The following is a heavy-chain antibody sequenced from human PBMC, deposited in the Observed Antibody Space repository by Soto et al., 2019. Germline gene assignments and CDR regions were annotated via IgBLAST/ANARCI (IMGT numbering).Heavy chain of an antibody. CDR3: ARDHSGAADF. Sequence: QVQLQESGPGLVEPSETLSLTCTVAGVSMSRYNWCWFCQSAEKGQEWIGRISATAPTSDIPSLTSRITLSVDTSKNQFSLNLKFVTASDTAVYFCARDHSGAADFWGQGTVVTVS. CDR1: GVSMSRYN. J-gene: IGHJ3*01. D-gene: IGHD7-27*01. CDR2: ISATAPT. V-gene: IGHV4-4*07.